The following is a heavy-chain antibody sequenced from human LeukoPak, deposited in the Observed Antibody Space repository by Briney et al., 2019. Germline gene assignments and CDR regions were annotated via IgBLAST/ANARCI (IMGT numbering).Heavy chain of an antibody. CDR3: ARVRAGYDYGGVLDY. CDR1: GYTFTAYY. CDR2: IITYNGNT. Sequence: GASVKVSCKASGYTFTAYYMHWVRQAPGQGLEWMGWIITYNGNTNYAQKLQGRVTMATDTSTSTAYMELRSLRSDDTAVYYCARVRAGYDYGGVLDYWGQGTLVTVSS. J-gene: IGHJ4*02. V-gene: IGHV1-18*04. D-gene: IGHD5-12*01.